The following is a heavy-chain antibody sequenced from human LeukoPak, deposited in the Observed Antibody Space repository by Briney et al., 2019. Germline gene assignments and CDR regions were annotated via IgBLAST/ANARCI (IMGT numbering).Heavy chain of an antibody. CDR1: GFTFSSFG. V-gene: IGHV3-33*05. CDR2: ILYDEK. D-gene: IGHD1-1*01. CDR3: ARGGGNFDY. Sequence: GGSLRLSCAASGFTFSSFGMHWVRQAPGRGLEWVALILYDEKYYADSVKGRFTISRDNAKNSLYLQMNSLRAEDTAVYYCARGGGNFDYWGQGTLVTVSS. J-gene: IGHJ4*02.